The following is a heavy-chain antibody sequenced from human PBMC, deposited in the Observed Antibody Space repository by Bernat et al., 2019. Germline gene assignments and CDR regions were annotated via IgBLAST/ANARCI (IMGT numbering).Heavy chain of an antibody. D-gene: IGHD6-6*01. Sequence: EVQLVETGGGLIQPGGSLRLSCAASGFTVSNNYMSWVRQAPGKGLQWVSVIYSVGSTNYADSVKGRFTISRDNSKSTLYLQMNSLRAEDTAVYYCARVPQQLGYCFDYWGQGTLVTVSS. J-gene: IGHJ4*02. V-gene: IGHV3-53*02. CDR1: GFTVSNNY. CDR3: ARVPQQLGYCFDY. CDR2: IYSVGST.